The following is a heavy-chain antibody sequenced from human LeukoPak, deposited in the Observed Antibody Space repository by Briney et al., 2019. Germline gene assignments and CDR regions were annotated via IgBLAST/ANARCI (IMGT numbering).Heavy chain of an antibody. V-gene: IGHV3-21*01. Sequence: GGSLRLSCAASGFTFSTYSMNWVRQAPGKGLEWVSSISSSSSYIFYADSVKGRFTMSRDNAKKSLYLQMNSLRAEDTAVYYCARAKYDSSGYYYSGFDIWGQGTLVTVSS. CDR3: ARAKYDSSGYYYSGFDI. CDR2: ISSSSSYI. D-gene: IGHD3-22*01. CDR1: GFTFSTYS. J-gene: IGHJ4*02.